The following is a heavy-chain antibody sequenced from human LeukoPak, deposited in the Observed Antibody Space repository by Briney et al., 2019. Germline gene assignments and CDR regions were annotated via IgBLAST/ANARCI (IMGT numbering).Heavy chain of an antibody. J-gene: IGHJ4*02. D-gene: IGHD2-2*01. CDR2: ISYDGSNK. V-gene: IGHV3-30*03. CDR3: ARDGRWEKTPSC. CDR1: GFTFSSYG. Sequence: GGSLRLSCAASGFTFSSYGMHWVRQAPGKGLEWVAVISYDGSNKYYADSVKGRFTISRDNSKNTLYLQMNSLRAEDTAVYYCARDGRWEKTPSCWGQGTLVTVSS.